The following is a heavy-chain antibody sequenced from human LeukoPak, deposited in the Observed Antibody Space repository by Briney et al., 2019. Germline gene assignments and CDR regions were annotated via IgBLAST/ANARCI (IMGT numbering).Heavy chain of an antibody. CDR1: GGSFSGCY. J-gene: IGHJ4*02. CDR2: INHSGST. D-gene: IGHD6-6*01. Sequence: SETLSLTCAVYGGSFSGCYRSWIRQPPGKGLEWIGEINHSGSTNYNPSLKSRVTISVDTSKNQFSLKLSSVTAADTAVYYCARDSQLGQIDYWGQGTLVTVSS. CDR3: ARDSQLGQIDY. V-gene: IGHV4-34*01.